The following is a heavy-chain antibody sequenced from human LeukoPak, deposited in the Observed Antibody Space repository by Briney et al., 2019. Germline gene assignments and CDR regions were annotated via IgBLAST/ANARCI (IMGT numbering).Heavy chain of an antibody. CDR1: GFSFSSYT. D-gene: IGHD3-22*01. J-gene: IGHJ4*02. Sequence: XGSLRLSCAASGFSFSSYTMNWVLQAPGKGREWVATVSSSSSYMYYAGSLKGRFTISRDNAKNSLYLQMNSLRAEDTAVYYCAREAYDSRGYSFDYWGQGTLVAVSS. CDR2: VSSSSSYM. CDR3: AREAYDSRGYSFDY. V-gene: IGHV3-21*04.